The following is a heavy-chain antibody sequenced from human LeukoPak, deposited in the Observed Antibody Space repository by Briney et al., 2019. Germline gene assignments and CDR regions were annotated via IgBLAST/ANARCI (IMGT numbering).Heavy chain of an antibody. J-gene: IGHJ4*01. CDR1: GFTFNTYW. Sequence: PGGSLRLSCAASGFTFNTYWMHWVRQAPGKGLVWVSRIRSDGSSTSYADSVRGRFTISRDNAKNTLYLQTNSLRAEDTAVYYCAGVLGVRDLAYFDYWGHGTLVTVSS. CDR3: AGVLGVRDLAYFDY. D-gene: IGHD3-10*01. V-gene: IGHV3-74*01. CDR2: IRSDGSST.